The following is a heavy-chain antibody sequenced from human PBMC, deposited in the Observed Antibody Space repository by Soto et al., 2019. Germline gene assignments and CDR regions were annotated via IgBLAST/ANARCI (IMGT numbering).Heavy chain of an antibody. CDR2: ISRIGTT. CDR1: GDSLSSRYW. Sequence: SETLSLTCAVSGDSLSSRYWWSWVRQAPGEGLEWIGEISRIGTTNYNPSLKSRVTISADTSKNQFSLRLNSVAAADTAMYYCTKRGDCPGDCNLNYFDSWGQGAQVTVSS. CDR3: TKRGDCPGDCNLNYFDS. V-gene: IGHV4-4*02. D-gene: IGHD2-21*02. J-gene: IGHJ4*02.